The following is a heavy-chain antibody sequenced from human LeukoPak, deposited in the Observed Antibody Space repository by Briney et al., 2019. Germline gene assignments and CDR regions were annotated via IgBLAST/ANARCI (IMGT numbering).Heavy chain of an antibody. CDR2: ISGSGGIA. Sequence: PGGSLRLSCAASGFTFSSYSMSWVRQAPGQGLEWVSVISGSGGIAYDADSVKGRFTISRDNSKNTLYLQMNSLRAEDTAIYYCAKSPMVRGVIITYYFDYWGQGTLVTVSS. D-gene: IGHD3-10*01. CDR1: GFTFSSYS. CDR3: AKSPMVRGVIITYYFDY. J-gene: IGHJ4*02. V-gene: IGHV3-23*01.